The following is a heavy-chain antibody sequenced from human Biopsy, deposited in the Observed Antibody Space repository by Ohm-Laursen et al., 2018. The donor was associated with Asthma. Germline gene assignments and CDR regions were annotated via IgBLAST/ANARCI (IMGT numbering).Heavy chain of an antibody. J-gene: IGHJ4*02. V-gene: IGHV4-30-2*01. D-gene: IGHD5-24*01. CDR2: ICHSGST. CDR3: ARVKDGYNFDY. CDR1: GGSISSGGYS. Sequence: TLSLTCAVSGGSISSGGYSWSWIRQPPGKGLEWIGYICHSGSTYYNPSLKSRVTISVDRSKNQFSLKLSSVTAADTAVYYCARVKDGYNFDYWGQGTLVTVSS.